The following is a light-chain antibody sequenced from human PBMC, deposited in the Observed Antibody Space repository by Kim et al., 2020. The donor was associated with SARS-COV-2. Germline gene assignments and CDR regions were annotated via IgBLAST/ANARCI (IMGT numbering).Light chain of an antibody. CDR1: SNDVGGYKY. V-gene: IGLV2-11*03. Sequence: PGQSVTISGTGTSNDVGGYKYVSWYQQHPGKAPKLMIYDVNNRPSGVPDRFSGSKSGNTASLTISGLQPEDEADYYCCSYAGRYSIFGGGTQLTVL. CDR3: CSYAGRYSI. CDR2: DVN. J-gene: IGLJ2*01.